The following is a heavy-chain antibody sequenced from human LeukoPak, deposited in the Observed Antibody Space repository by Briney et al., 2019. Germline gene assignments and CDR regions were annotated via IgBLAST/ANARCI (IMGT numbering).Heavy chain of an antibody. CDR1: GGSISSSSYY. CDR2: IYYSGST. CDR3: ARQLRIAVAGTWFDP. Sequence: SETLSLTCTVSGGSISSSSYYWGWIRQPPGKGLEWIGSIYYSGSTYYNPSLKSRVTISVDTPKNQFSLKLSSVTAADTAVYYCARQLRIAVAGTWFDPWGQGTLVTVSS. D-gene: IGHD6-19*01. V-gene: IGHV4-39*01. J-gene: IGHJ5*02.